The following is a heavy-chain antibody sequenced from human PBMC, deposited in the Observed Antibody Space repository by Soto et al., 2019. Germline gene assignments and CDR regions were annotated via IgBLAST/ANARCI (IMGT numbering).Heavy chain of an antibody. CDR1: GFTFSSYW. Sequence: GGSLRLSCAASGFTFSSYWMSWVRQAPGKGLEWVANIKQDGSEKYYVDSVKGRFTISRDNAKNSLYLQMNSLRAEDTAVYYCARGRPTRGSYYYYYMDVWGKGTTVTVSS. D-gene: IGHD1-26*01. CDR2: IKQDGSEK. V-gene: IGHV3-7*01. J-gene: IGHJ6*03. CDR3: ARGRPTRGSYYYYYMDV.